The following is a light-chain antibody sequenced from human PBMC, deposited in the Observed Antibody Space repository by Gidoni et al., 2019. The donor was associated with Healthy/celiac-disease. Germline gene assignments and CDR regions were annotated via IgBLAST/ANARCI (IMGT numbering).Light chain of an antibody. Sequence: DIQMTQSPSTLSASVGDRVTITCRASQSISSWLAWYQQKPGKAPKLLIYKASSVESGVPSRFSGSGSGTEFTLTISSLQPDDFATYYRQQYNSYPITFGPGTKVDIK. V-gene: IGKV1-5*03. J-gene: IGKJ3*01. CDR3: QQYNSYPIT. CDR2: KAS. CDR1: QSISSW.